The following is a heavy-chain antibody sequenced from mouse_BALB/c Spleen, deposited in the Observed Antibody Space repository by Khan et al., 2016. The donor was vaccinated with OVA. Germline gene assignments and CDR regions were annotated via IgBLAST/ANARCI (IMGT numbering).Heavy chain of an antibody. J-gene: IGHJ3*01. CDR3: ARDDWFTY. CDR1: GFTFSNYA. V-gene: IGHV5-6-5*01. Sequence: EVELVESGGDLVKPGGSLKLSCAASGFTFSNYAMSWVRQTPEKRLEWVASISSGGTTYFSDSVMGRLTTFTVNGRNILYLQMSSLSSEETAMYYCARDDWFTYWGQGTLVTVSA. CDR2: ISSGGTT.